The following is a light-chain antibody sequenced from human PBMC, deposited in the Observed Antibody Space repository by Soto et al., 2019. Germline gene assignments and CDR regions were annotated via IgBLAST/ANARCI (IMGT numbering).Light chain of an antibody. CDR2: DAS. Sequence: EIGLTQSPATVSLSPGEIATLSFRASQSLSSYLAWYQQKPGQAPRLLIYDASNRATGIPARFSGSGSGTDFTLTISSLEPEDFAVYYCQQYASSPYTFGQGTKVDIK. CDR3: QQYASSPYT. V-gene: IGKV3-11*01. CDR1: QSLSSY. J-gene: IGKJ2*01.